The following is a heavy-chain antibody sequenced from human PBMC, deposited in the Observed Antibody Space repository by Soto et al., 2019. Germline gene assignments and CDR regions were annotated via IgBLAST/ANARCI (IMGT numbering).Heavy chain of an antibody. D-gene: IGHD2-2*01. Sequence: QVQLVQSGAEVKKPGASVKVSCKASGYTFSSYYMNWVRQAPGQGLEWMGIINPSGGSTSYAQKFQGSVTMTRDTSTSTVYMELSSLRSEDTAVYYCARDDIVVVPAAHYYYYGMDVWGQGTTVTVSS. J-gene: IGHJ6*02. CDR2: INPSGGST. CDR1: GYTFSSYY. CDR3: ARDDIVVVPAAHYYYYGMDV. V-gene: IGHV1-46*01.